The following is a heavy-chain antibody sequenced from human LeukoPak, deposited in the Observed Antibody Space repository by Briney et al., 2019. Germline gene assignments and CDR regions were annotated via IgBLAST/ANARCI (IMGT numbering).Heavy chain of an antibody. J-gene: IGHJ3*02. CDR1: GFTFSSYA. CDR2: ISGSGGST. D-gene: IGHD3-10*01. CDR3: AKDMWFGELAPSDAFDI. V-gene: IGHV3-23*01. Sequence: PGGSLRLSCAASGFTFSSYAMSWVRQAPGKGLEWVSAISGSGGSTYYADSVKGRFTISRDNSKNTLYLQMNSLRAEDTAVYYCAKDMWFGELAPSDAFDIWGQGTMVTVSS.